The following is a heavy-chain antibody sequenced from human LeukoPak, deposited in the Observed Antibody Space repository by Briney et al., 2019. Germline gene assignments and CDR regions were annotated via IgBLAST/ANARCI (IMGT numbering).Heavy chain of an antibody. CDR1: GYTFINND. Sequence: ASVKVSCKASGYTFINNDINWVRQAPGQGLEWMAWIDPKNGNRGYAQNFQGRVTMTTDTSISTAYMELSSLRSEDTAVYYCARSHTRKGFCGGGRCYPAVWWFGPWGQGTLVTVSS. V-gene: IGHV1-8*01. CDR3: ARSHTRKGFCGGGRCYPAVWWFGP. CDR2: IDPKNGNR. D-gene: IGHD2-15*01. J-gene: IGHJ5*02.